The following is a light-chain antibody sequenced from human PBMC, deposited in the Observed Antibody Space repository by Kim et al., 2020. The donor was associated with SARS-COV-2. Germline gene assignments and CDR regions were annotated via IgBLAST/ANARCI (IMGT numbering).Light chain of an antibody. Sequence: LTQPPSVSVAPGKTARITSGGNNIASNSVHWYQQKPGQSPVLVIYYDSDRPSGIPERFSGSNSGNTATLTISRVEAGDEADYYCQVWDSSSDPAVFG. J-gene: IGLJ2*01. V-gene: IGLV3-21*04. CDR3: QVWDSSSDPAV. CDR1: NIASNS. CDR2: YDS.